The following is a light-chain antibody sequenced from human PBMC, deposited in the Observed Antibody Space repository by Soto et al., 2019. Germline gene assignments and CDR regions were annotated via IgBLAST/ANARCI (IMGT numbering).Light chain of an antibody. CDR1: SSNIGGNS. J-gene: IGLJ1*01. V-gene: IGLV1-51*01. CDR2: DDN. Sequence: QSMITQPPSLSAAPGQKVTISCSGSSSNIGGNSVSWYQQLPGTAPKLLIYDDNKRPSGIPDRFSGSKSGTSATLGITGFQTGDEADYYCGSWDSSLSAYVFGTGTKVTVL. CDR3: GSWDSSLSAYV.